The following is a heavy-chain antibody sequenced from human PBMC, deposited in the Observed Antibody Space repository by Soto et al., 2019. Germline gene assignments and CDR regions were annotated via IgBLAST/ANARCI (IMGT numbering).Heavy chain of an antibody. CDR3: ERDAFASGVEYDS. CDR1: GFTFSIYW. V-gene: IGHV3-74*01. CDR2: ISSDGGST. J-gene: IGHJ4*02. Sequence: EVQLVESGGGLAQPGGSLRLSCAASGFTFSIYWMHWVRQVPGKGLVWVSRISSDGGSTDYADSVKDRFTISRDNARNRLDLEIERPRAAKKVVYYCERDAFASGVEYDSGGQGTLVTISS. D-gene: IGHD3-10*01.